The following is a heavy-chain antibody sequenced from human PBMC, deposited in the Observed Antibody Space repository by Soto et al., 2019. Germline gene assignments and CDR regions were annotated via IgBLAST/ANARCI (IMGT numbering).Heavy chain of an antibody. Sequence: GGSQRLCRSASRDTFRCSSLHWGRQAPGEGLEYVSGISSNGGSTYNADSVRGRFTISRDNYKNTLNLQMSSLRAEDTAVYYCVKGWEPLTSFDCCGQGTHVTVSS. D-gene: IGHD1-26*01. CDR2: ISSNGGST. J-gene: IGHJ4*02. CDR1: RDTFRCSS. CDR3: VKGWEPLTSFDC. V-gene: IGHV3-64D*06.